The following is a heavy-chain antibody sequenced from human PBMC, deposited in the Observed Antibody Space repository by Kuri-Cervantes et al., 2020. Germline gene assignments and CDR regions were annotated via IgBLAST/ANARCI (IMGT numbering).Heavy chain of an antibody. J-gene: IGHJ6*03. D-gene: IGHD6-13*01. CDR2: IIPIFGTA. V-gene: IGHV1-69*05. CDR3: ARVLGGGSSWAKDYYYYYYMDV. Sequence: SVKVSCKASGYTFTNYGISWVRQAPGQGLEWMGGIIPIFGTANYAQKFQGRVTITTDESTSTAYMELSSLRSEDTAVYYCARVLGGGSSWAKDYYYYYYMDVWGKGITVTVSS. CDR1: GYTFTNYG.